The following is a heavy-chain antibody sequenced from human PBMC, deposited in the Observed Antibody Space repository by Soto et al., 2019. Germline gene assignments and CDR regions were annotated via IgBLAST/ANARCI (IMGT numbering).Heavy chain of an antibody. V-gene: IGHV3-23*01. J-gene: IGHJ6*02. D-gene: IGHD4-17*01. CDR3: AKDSVRKTTWEKSYYYYGMDV. CDR2: ISGSGGST. CDR1: GFTFSSYA. Sequence: GGSLRLSCAASGFTFSSYAMSWVRQSPGEGLEWVSAISGSGGSTYYADSVKGRFTISRDNSKNTLYLQMNSLRAEDTAVYYCAKDSVRKTTWEKSYYYYGMDVWGQGTTVTVSS.